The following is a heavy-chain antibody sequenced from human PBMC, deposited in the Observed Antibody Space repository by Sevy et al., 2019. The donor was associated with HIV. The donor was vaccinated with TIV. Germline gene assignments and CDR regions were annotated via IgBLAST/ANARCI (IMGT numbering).Heavy chain of an antibody. J-gene: IGHJ4*02. D-gene: IGHD1-26*01. V-gene: IGHV3-23*01. CDR1: GFSFSDFA. CDR2: LSGSGGNT. Sequence: GGSLRLSCAASGFSFSDFAMNWVRQAPGKGLEWVSVLSGSGGNTFYADSVKGRFTISRDNSKNPMYLQMNNLGAEDTAIYYCAKGLREWEVQGAFDYWGQGTLVTVSS. CDR3: AKGLREWEVQGAFDY.